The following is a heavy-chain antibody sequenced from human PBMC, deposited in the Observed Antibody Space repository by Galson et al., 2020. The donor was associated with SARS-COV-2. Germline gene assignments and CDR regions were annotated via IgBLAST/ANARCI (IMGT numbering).Heavy chain of an antibody. CDR3: ARDASWAMFALDV. Sequence: SCAASGFTFNSYTMNWVRQAPGKGLEWVSSISSSSTYLYYSDSLKGRFSISRDNARNSLYLEMNSLRVEDTAVYYCARDASWAMFALDVWGQGTTVTVSS. J-gene: IGHJ6*02. V-gene: IGHV3-21*01. D-gene: IGHD3-10*02. CDR1: GFTFNSYT. CDR2: ISSSSTYL.